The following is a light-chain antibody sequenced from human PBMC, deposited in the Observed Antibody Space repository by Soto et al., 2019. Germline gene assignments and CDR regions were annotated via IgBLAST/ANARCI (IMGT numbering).Light chain of an antibody. CDR1: QSVSTY. CDR3: QQSSSIPST. V-gene: IGKV1-39*01. J-gene: IGKJ4*01. CDR2: AAS. Sequence: QMTQSPSSLSASVGDRVTITCRASQSVSTYLNWYQQKPGKAPKFLIYAASTLQSGVPSRFSGSGSGTEFTLTISSLQPEDFATYYCQQSSSIPSTFGGGTKVEIK.